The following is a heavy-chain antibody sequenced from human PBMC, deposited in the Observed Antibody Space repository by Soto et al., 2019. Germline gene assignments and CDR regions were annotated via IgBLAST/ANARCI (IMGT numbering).Heavy chain of an antibody. D-gene: IGHD5-12*01. CDR3: GSGRGYTWTF. V-gene: IGHV4-34*01. Sequence: QVQLQQWGAGLLKPSENLSLTCAAYGESLSTYFWTWIRQPPGKGLEWIGEVNYSGGRTIYNPSLKSRITISMDPSKDQFSLKLSSVTAEDTAIYYCGSGRGYTWTFGGQGTLVTVSS. CDR2: VNYSGGRT. CDR1: GESLSTYF. J-gene: IGHJ4*02.